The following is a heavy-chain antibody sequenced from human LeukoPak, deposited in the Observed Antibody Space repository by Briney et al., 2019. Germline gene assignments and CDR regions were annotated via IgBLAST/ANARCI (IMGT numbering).Heavy chain of an antibody. Sequence: ASVKVSCKASGYTFTGYYMHWVRQAPGQGLEWMGWINPNSGGTNYALKFQGRVTMTRDTSISTAYMELSRLRSDDTAVYYCARVSDSSGWYPYGAFDIWGQGTMVTVSS. V-gene: IGHV1-2*02. CDR1: GYTFTGYY. CDR3: ARVSDSSGWYPYGAFDI. D-gene: IGHD6-19*01. CDR2: INPNSGGT. J-gene: IGHJ3*02.